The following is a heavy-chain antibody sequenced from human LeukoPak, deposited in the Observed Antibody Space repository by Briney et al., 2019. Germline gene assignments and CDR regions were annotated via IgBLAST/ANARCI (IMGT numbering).Heavy chain of an antibody. V-gene: IGHV1-69*05. Sequence: ASVKVSCKASGGTFSSYAISWVRQAPGQGLEWMGGIIPIFGTANYAQKFQGRVTITTDESTSTAYMELSSLRSEDTAVYYCARVASYTSFFDYWGQGTLVTVSS. D-gene: IGHD5-12*01. CDR2: IIPIFGTA. J-gene: IGHJ4*02. CDR1: GGTFSSYA. CDR3: ARVASYTSFFDY.